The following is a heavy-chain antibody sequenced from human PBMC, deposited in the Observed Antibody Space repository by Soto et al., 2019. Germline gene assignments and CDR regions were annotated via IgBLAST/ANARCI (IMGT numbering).Heavy chain of an antibody. Sequence: PSETLDLTCGVYGGSFRNYYWIWVRQPPGKGLEWIGGVNHSGEATYNPSLKSRVTISVDTSKNQFSLKLSPVTAADTAVYYCARTLDYDFWSGQIYYYYGMDVWGQGTTVTVSS. CDR1: GGSFRNYY. D-gene: IGHD3-3*01. CDR2: VNHSGEA. CDR3: ARTLDYDFWSGQIYYYYGMDV. V-gene: IGHV4-34*01. J-gene: IGHJ6*02.